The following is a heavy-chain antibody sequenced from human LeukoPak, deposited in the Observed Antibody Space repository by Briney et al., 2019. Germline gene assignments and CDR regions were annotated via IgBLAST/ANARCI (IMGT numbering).Heavy chain of an antibody. CDR1: GFTFSSYS. V-gene: IGHV3-21*01. CDR2: ISSSSSYI. D-gene: IGHD6-6*01. CDR3: ARDREYSSSSGSFDY. Sequence: PGGSLRLSCAASGFTFSSYSMNWVRQAPGKGLEWVSSISSSSSYIYYADSVKGRFTISRDNAKNSLYLQTNSLRAEDTAVYYCARDREYSSSSGSFDYWGQGTLVTVSS. J-gene: IGHJ4*02.